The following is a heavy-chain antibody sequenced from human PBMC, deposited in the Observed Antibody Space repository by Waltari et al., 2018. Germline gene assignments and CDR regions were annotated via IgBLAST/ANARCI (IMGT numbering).Heavy chain of an antibody. V-gene: IGHV3-23*04. D-gene: IGHD4-17*01. CDR1: GFTFRSYA. CDR3: AKVMSTVTAFAFDM. J-gene: IGHJ3*02. CDR2: ISGSGGST. Sequence: EVQLVESGGGWLQPGGSLRLSCAASGFTFRSYAMIWVRQAPGKGLEWVSGISGSGGSTYYADSVKGRFTISRDNSKNTLYLQMNSLRAEDTAVYYCAKVMSTVTAFAFDMWGQGTMVTDSS.